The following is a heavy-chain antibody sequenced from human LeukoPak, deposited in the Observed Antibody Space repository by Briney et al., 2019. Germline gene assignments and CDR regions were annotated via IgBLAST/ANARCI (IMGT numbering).Heavy chain of an antibody. V-gene: IGHV4-4*02. CDR2: IYHSGST. Sequence: KPSGTLSLTCAVSGGSISSSNWWSWVRQPPGKGLEWIGEIYHSGSTNYNPSLKSRVTISVDKSKNQFSLKLSSVTAADTAVYYCARPGRYDFWSGYYGDAFDIWGQGTMVTVSS. D-gene: IGHD3-3*01. CDR3: ARPGRYDFWSGYYGDAFDI. CDR1: GGSISSSNW. J-gene: IGHJ3*02.